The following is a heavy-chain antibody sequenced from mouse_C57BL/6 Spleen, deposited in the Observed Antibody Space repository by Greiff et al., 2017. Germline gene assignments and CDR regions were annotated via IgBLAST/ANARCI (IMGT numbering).Heavy chain of an antibody. CDR1: GFSLTSYG. V-gene: IGHV2-2*01. CDR3: ASPSYYSNYAMDD. J-gene: IGHJ4*01. D-gene: IGHD2-5*01. Sequence: VQGVESGPGLVQPSQSLSITCTVSGFSLTSYGVHWVRQSPGKGLEWLGVIWSGGSTDYNAAFISRLSISKDNSKSQVFFKMNSLQADDTAIYYCASPSYYSNYAMDDWGQGTSVTVSS. CDR2: IWSGGST.